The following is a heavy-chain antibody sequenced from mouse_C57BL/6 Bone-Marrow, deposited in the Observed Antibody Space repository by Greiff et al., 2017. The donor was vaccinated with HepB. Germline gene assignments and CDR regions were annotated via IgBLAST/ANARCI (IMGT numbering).Heavy chain of an antibody. V-gene: IGHV1-63*01. Sequence: QVQLQQSGAELVRPGTSVKMSCKASGYTFTNYWIGWAKQRPGHGLEWIGDIYPGGGYTNYNEKFKGKATLTADKSYSTAYMQFSSLTSEDSAIYYCARSLLRRSEYFDVWGTGTTVTVSS. CDR2: IYPGGGYT. D-gene: IGHD1-1*01. CDR1: GYTFTNYW. CDR3: ARSLLRRSEYFDV. J-gene: IGHJ1*03.